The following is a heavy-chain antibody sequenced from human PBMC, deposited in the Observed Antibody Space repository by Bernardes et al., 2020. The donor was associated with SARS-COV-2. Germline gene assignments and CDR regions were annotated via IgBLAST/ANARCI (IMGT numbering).Heavy chain of an antibody. J-gene: IGHJ2*01. CDR1: GGSLSGYY. D-gene: IGHD3-16*01. Sequence: ETLSLTCSVYGGSLSGYYWNWIRQPPGKGLEWIGEINYSGSTNYNPSLKSRVTISVDTSKNQFSLKLTSVTAADTAVYYCVRAVWGIWYFDLWGRGTLVTVSS. CDR3: VRAVWGIWYFDL. V-gene: IGHV4-34*01. CDR2: INYSGST.